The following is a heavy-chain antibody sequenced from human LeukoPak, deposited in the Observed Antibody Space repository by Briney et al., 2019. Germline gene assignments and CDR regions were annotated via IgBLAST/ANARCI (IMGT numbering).Heavy chain of an antibody. J-gene: IGHJ4*02. V-gene: IGHV4-38-2*02. CDR3: ARVAYYGSGTLDY. Sequence: SETLSLTCTVSGYSISSGYYWGWIRQPPGKGLEWIGSIYDSGSTYKPSLKSRVTISVDTSKNQFSLKLSSVTAADTAVYYCARVAYYGSGTLDYWGQGTLVTVSS. D-gene: IGHD3-10*01. CDR2: IYDSGST. CDR1: GYSISSGYY.